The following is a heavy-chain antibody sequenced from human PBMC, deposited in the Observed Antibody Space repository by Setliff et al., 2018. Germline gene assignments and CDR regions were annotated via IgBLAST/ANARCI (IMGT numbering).Heavy chain of an antibody. CDR3: ARDGSNYYDSSGYYVLGFMDV. CDR2: IYHSGST. D-gene: IGHD3-22*01. Sequence: SETLSLTCTVSGYSISSGYYWGWIRQPPGKGLEWIGSIYHSGSTYYNPSLKSRVTISVDTSKNQFSLKLSSVTAADTAVYYCARDGSNYYDSSGYYVLGFMDVWGQGTTVTVSS. J-gene: IGHJ6*02. V-gene: IGHV4-38-2*02. CDR1: GYSISSGYY.